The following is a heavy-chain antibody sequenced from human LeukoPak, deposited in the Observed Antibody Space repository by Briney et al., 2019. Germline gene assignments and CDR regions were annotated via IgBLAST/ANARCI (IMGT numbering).Heavy chain of an antibody. J-gene: IGHJ5*02. Sequence: PGGSLRLSCAASGFTFSSYWMTWVRQAPGKGPEFVANIKQDGSEKKYVDSLKGRFTISRDNAKNSVFLQINSLRAEDTAVYYCAREDGYNTMNHWGQATLVTVSS. D-gene: IGHD5-24*01. CDR2: IKQDGSEK. CDR1: GFTFSSYW. V-gene: IGHV3-7*01. CDR3: AREDGYNTMNH.